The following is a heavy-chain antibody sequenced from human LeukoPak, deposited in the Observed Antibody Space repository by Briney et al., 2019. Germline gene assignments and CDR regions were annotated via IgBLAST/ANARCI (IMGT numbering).Heavy chain of an antibody. CDR3: AREGFDSYGTTKDAFDV. D-gene: IGHD5-18*01. CDR1: GSTFSRYW. J-gene: IGHJ3*01. CDR2: IKQDGSEN. Sequence: PGGSLRLSCAASGSTFSRYWMSWVRQAPGKGLEWVANIKQDGSENYYVDSVKGRFTISRDNAKNSLYLQMSSLRAEDTAVYYCAREGFDSYGTTKDAFDVWGQGTMVTVSS. V-gene: IGHV3-7*05.